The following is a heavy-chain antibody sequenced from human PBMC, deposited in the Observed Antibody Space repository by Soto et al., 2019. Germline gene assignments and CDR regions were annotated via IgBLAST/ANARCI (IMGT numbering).Heavy chain of an antibody. CDR1: GFTFSASW. Sequence: EVQLVESGGGLVQPGGSLRLSCAASGFTFSASWMTWVRQSPGKGLEWVANINGDGSQTFYVDSVKGRFTISRDNAKNSLFLHMNSLRVEDTAVYYCAKDLNWEQWWGQATLVTVSS. CDR3: AKDLNWEQW. CDR2: INGDGSQT. D-gene: IGHD6-19*01. V-gene: IGHV3-7*04. J-gene: IGHJ4*02.